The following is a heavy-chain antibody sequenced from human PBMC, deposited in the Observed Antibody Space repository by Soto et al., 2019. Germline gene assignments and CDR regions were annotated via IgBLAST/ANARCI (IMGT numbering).Heavy chain of an antibody. V-gene: IGHV3-30*03. CDR3: AASYGSGSYYNTPPFDY. Sequence: ESGGGVVQPGRSLRLSCAASGFTFSSYGMHWVRQAPGKGLEWVAVISYDGSNKYYADSVKGRFTISRDNSKNTLYLQMNSLRAEDTAVYYCAASYGSGSYYNTPPFDYWGQGTLVTVSS. D-gene: IGHD3-10*01. CDR1: GFTFSSYG. CDR2: ISYDGSNK. J-gene: IGHJ4*02.